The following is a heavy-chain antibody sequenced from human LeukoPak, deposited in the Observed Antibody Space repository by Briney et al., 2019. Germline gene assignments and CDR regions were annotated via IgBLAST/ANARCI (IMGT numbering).Heavy chain of an antibody. Sequence: GGSLRLSCAASGFTVSSNYMTWVRQAPGKGLEWVSVINSDGSTYYADSVRGRFTISRENSKNTLYLQMNSLRGDDTAVYYCARGWLTGYIYGPFDYWGQGTVVTVSS. D-gene: IGHD5-18*01. J-gene: IGHJ4*02. CDR2: INSDGST. CDR3: ARGWLTGYIYGPFDY. CDR1: GFTVSSNY. V-gene: IGHV3-66*02.